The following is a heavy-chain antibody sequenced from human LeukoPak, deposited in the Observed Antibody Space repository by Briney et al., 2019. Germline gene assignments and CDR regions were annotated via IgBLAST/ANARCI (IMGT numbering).Heavy chain of an antibody. J-gene: IGHJ4*02. V-gene: IGHV4-34*01. CDR3: ASTYYDALTASNTRTAY. Sequence: SETLSLTCAVYGASFSGYFWTWIRQPPGKGLEWIGEISHSGRANYNPSLQSRVTISVDTSMNQFFLQLTSVTAADTAVYYCASTYYDALTASNTRTAYWGQGTLVTVSS. CDR1: GASFSGYF. CDR2: ISHSGRA. D-gene: IGHD3-9*01.